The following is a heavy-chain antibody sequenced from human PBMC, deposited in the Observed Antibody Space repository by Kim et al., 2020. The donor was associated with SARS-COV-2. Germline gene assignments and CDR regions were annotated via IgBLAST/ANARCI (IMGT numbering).Heavy chain of an antibody. J-gene: IGHJ2*01. CDR3: ARVLRYFDWLDLGGYFDL. CDR1: GGSFSGYY. V-gene: IGHV4-34*01. D-gene: IGHD3-9*01. CDR2: INHSGST. Sequence: SETLSLTCAVYGGSFSGYYWSWIRQPPGKGLEWIGEINHSGSTNYNPSLKSRVTISVDTSKNQFSLKLSSVTAADTAVYYCARVLRYFDWLDLGGYFDLWGRGTLVIVSS.